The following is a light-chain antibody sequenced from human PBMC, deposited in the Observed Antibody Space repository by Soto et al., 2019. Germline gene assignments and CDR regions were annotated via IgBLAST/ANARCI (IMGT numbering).Light chain of an antibody. V-gene: IGKV3-11*01. CDR3: QQRSNWPLT. J-gene: IGKJ4*01. Sequence: EIVLTQSQVTLSLSPGERATLSCRASHSVSNYLAWYQQRAGQAPRLLIYDASNRATGIPARFSGSGSETDFTLTISSLEPEDFAVYYCQQRSNWPLTFGGGTKVEIK. CDR2: DAS. CDR1: HSVSNY.